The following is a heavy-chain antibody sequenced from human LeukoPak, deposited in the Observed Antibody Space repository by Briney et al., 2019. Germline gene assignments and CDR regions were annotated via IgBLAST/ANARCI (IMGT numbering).Heavy chain of an antibody. V-gene: IGHV3-74*01. J-gene: IGHJ4*02. D-gene: IGHD5-18*01. CDR2: INSDGSST. Sequence: PGGSLRLSCAVSGFTFSSYWMHWARQAPGKGLVWVSRINSDGSSTSYADSVKGRFTISRDNAKNTLYLQMNSLRAEDTAVYYCARSEGTTWIQLWSPFDYWGQGTLVTVSS. CDR3: ARSEGTTWIQLWSPFDY. CDR1: GFTFSSYW.